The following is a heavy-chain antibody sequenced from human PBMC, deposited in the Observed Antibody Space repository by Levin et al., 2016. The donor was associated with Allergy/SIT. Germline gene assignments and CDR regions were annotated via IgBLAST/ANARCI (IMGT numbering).Heavy chain of an antibody. D-gene: IGHD4-11*01. CDR2: INAGNGNT. CDR1: GYTFTSYA. J-gene: IGHJ5*02. CDR3: ARTREIYSNYPYWFDP. Sequence: ASVKVSCKASGYTFTSYAMHWVRQAPGQRLEWMGWINAGNGNTKYSQKFQGRVTITRDTSASTAYMELSSLRSEDTAVYYCARTREIYSNYPYWFDPWGQGTLVTVSS. V-gene: IGHV1-3*01.